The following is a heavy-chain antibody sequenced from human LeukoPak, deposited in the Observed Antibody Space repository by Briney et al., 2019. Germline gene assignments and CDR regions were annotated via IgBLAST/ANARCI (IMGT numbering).Heavy chain of an antibody. CDR1: GGSISSSSYY. J-gene: IGHJ4*02. D-gene: IGHD3-10*01. CDR3: ARDAYYYGSGSYPFDY. V-gene: IGHV4-39*07. CDR2: IYTSGST. Sequence: PSETLSLTCTVSGGSISSSSYYWGWIRQPPGKGLEWIGRIYTSGSTNYNPSLKSRVTMSVDTSKNQFSLKLSSVTAADTAVYYCARDAYYYGSGSYPFDYWGQGTLVTVSS.